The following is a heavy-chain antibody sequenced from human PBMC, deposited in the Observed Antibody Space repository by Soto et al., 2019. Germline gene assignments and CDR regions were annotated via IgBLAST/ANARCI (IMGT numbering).Heavy chain of an antibody. CDR2: INPSGGST. D-gene: IGHD4-4*01. Sequence: WASVKVSCKASGYTFTSYYMHWVRQAPGQGLEWMGIINPSGGSTSYAQKFQGRVTMTRDTSTSTVYMELSSVTAADTAVYYCARGRGCDYSNYCSAFDIWGQGTMVTV. J-gene: IGHJ3*02. CDR1: GYTFTSYY. CDR3: ARGRGCDYSNYCSAFDI. V-gene: IGHV1-46*01.